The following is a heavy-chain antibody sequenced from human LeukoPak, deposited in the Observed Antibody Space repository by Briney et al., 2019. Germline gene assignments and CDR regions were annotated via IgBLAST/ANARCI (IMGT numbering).Heavy chain of an antibody. CDR3: AKGFNYDVNRVAS. D-gene: IGHD4-11*01. CDR2: ISWNSGGI. J-gene: IGHJ5*01. Sequence: GGSLRLSRVASGFIFDDYAMHWVRQAPGKGLEWVSGISWNSGGIGYADSAKGRFTISRDNAKNSLYLQMDSLRVEDTALYYCAKGFNYDVNRVASWGQGTLVTVSS. V-gene: IGHV3-9*01. CDR1: GFIFDDYA.